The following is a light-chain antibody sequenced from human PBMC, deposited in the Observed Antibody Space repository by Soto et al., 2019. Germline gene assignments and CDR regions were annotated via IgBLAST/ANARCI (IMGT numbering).Light chain of an antibody. V-gene: IGKV1D-13*01. CDR3: QQFNNYIA. J-gene: IGKJ5*01. Sequence: IQLTQSPSTLSASLGDRVTIPCRASQGISSALAWYQQKPGKAPKLLIYDASSLESGVPSRFSGSGSGTDFTLTISSLQPEDFATYYCQQFNNYIAFGQGTRLEIK. CDR1: QGISSA. CDR2: DAS.